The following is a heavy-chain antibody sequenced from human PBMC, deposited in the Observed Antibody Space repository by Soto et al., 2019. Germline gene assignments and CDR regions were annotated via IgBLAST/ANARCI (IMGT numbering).Heavy chain of an antibody. CDR2: IYYSGST. Sequence: SETLSLTCTVSGGSISSYYWSWIRQPPGKGLEWIGYIYYSGSTNYNPSLKSRVTISVDTSKNQFSLKLSSVTAADTAVYYCARDRSIQLGNWFDPWGQGTLVTVSS. CDR3: ARDRSIQLGNWFDP. J-gene: IGHJ5*02. CDR1: GGSISSYY. V-gene: IGHV4-59*01. D-gene: IGHD5-18*01.